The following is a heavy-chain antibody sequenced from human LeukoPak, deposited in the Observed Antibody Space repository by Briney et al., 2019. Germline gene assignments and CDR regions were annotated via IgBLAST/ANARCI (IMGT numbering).Heavy chain of an antibody. CDR1: GGSISSYY. Sequence: PSETLSLTCTVSGGSISSYYWSWIRQPPGKGLEWIGYIYYSGSNNYNPSLKSRVTISVDTSKNQFSLKLSSVTAADTAVYYCARGSFKYYDYVWGSYRPPHFDYWGQGTLVTVSS. CDR3: ARGSFKYYDYVWGSYRPPHFDY. CDR2: IYYSGSN. D-gene: IGHD3-16*02. V-gene: IGHV4-59*01. J-gene: IGHJ4*02.